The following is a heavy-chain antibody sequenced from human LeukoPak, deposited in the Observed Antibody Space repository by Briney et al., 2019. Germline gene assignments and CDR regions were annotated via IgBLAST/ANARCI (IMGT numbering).Heavy chain of an antibody. CDR2: IKQDGSEK. Sequence: GGSLRLSCAASGFTFSNYWMRWVRQAPGKGLEWVATIKQDGSEKYYVDSVKGRFTISRDNAKTSLYLQMNSLRAEDTAVYYCARDLSPVVRASPMGYWGQGTLVTVSS. D-gene: IGHD3-10*01. J-gene: IGHJ4*02. CDR3: ARDLSPVVRASPMGY. CDR1: GFTFSNYW. V-gene: IGHV3-7*01.